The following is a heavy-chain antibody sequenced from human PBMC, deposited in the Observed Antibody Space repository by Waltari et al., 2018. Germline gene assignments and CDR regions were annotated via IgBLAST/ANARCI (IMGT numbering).Heavy chain of an antibody. J-gene: IGHJ5*02. D-gene: IGHD1-26*01. Sequence: QLQLQESGPGLVKPSETLSLTCTVSGGSISSSSYYWGWIRQPPGKGLEWIGSIYYSGSTYYNPSLRIRVTISVDTSKIQFSLKLSSVTAADTAVYYCARRGGGSYPKGWFDPWGQGTLVTVSS. CDR1: GGSISSSSYY. CDR2: IYYSGST. CDR3: ARRGGGSYPKGWFDP. V-gene: IGHV4-39*07.